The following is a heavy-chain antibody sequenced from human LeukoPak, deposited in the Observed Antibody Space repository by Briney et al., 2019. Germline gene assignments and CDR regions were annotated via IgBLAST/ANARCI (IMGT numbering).Heavy chain of an antibody. Sequence: ASVKVSCKASGYTFSSDGISWVRQAPGQGRDWMGWISSYNGNTKYAEKLQGRVTMTTDTSTSTAYMELRSLRSDDTAVYYCARVQLERSGEPFDYWGQGTLVTVSS. CDR2: ISSYNGNT. V-gene: IGHV1-18*01. J-gene: IGHJ4*02. CDR1: GYTFSSDG. D-gene: IGHD1-1*01. CDR3: ARVQLERSGEPFDY.